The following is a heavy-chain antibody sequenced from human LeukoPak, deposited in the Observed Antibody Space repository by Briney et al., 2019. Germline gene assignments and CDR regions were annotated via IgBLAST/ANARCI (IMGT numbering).Heavy chain of an antibody. D-gene: IGHD3-16*01. CDR1: GFTFSTYD. J-gene: IGHJ4*02. Sequence: PGGSLRPSCAASGFTFSTYDMTWVRQAPGKGLEWVSSISSSNDYVYYADSLKGRFTISRDNAKNSLYLQMNSLRAEDTAVYYCARGGGSFDDWGQGTLVTVSS. V-gene: IGHV3-21*01. CDR3: ARGGGSFDD. CDR2: ISSSNDYV.